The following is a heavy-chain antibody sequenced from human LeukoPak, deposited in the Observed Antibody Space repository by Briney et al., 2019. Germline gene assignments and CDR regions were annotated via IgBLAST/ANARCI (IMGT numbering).Heavy chain of an antibody. CDR2: ISHYGST. CDR3: ASGHYPLEY. V-gene: IGHV4-34*01. J-gene: IGHJ4*02. Sequence: SETLSLTCAVYGDSFNVYYWSWIRQPPGTGLEWIGEISHYGSTSYNLSLKSRVTISVDTSKHQFSLTLSSVTAADTAVYYCASGHYPLEYWGQGTLVTVSS. D-gene: IGHD1-26*01. CDR1: GDSFNVYY.